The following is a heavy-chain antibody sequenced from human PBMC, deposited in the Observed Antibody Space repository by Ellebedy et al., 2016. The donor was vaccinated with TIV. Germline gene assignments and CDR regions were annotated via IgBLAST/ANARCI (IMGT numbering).Heavy chain of an antibody. CDR3: ARVNVGAIAARSTLTRRTITGYYYGMDV. CDR2: MNPNSGNT. Sequence: ASVKVSCKASGYTFTTYDINWVRQATGQGLEWMGWMNPNSGNTGYAQKFQGRVTMTRNTSISTAYMELSSLRSEDTAVYYCARVNVGAIAARSTLTRRTITGYYYGMDVWGQGTTVTVSS. D-gene: IGHD6-13*01. CDR1: GYTFTTYD. V-gene: IGHV1-8*01. J-gene: IGHJ6*02.